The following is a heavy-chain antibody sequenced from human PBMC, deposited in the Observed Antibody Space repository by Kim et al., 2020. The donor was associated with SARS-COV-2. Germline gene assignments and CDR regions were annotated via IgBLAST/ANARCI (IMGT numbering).Heavy chain of an antibody. Sequence: VKGRFTISRDNAKNTRYLQMDGLRVEDTAIYYCTRVRFSGGWYRGDYFDSWGQGTLVTVSA. D-gene: IGHD6-13*01. V-gene: IGHV3-74*01. J-gene: IGHJ4*02. CDR3: TRVRFSGGWYRGDYFDS.